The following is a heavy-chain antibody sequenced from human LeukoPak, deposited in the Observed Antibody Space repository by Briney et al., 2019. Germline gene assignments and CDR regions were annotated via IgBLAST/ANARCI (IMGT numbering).Heavy chain of an antibody. Sequence: ASVKVSCKASGYTFTKYDINWVRQATGQGLEWIGWMNPNSGYAGYAQKFQGRVTITRDTSINTAYMGMSSLRSEDTAVYYCARVWGSVDYWGQGTLVTVSS. CDR3: ARVWGSVDY. CDR2: MNPNSGYA. J-gene: IGHJ4*02. CDR1: GYTFTKYD. D-gene: IGHD7-27*01. V-gene: IGHV1-8*03.